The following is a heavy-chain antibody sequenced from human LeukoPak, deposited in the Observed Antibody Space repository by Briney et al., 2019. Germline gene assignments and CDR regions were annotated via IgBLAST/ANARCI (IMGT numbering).Heavy chain of an antibody. CDR1: GFTFSSYE. V-gene: IGHV3-23*01. D-gene: IGHD6-19*01. Sequence: PGGSLRLSCVASGFTFSSYEMSWVRQAPGKGLEWVAVTSGDEDSTHYAESVRGRFIISTDNSKSSLYLQMNSLRAEDTAVYYCTKDLMTGFSNGWHFGSWGQGTLVTVSS. J-gene: IGHJ4*02. CDR3: TKDLMTGFSNGWHFGS. CDR2: TSGDEDST.